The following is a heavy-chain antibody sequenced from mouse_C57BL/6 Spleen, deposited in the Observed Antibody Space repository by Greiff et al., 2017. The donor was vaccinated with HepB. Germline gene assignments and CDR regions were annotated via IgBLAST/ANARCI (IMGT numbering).Heavy chain of an antibody. J-gene: IGHJ4*01. CDR2: INPNNGGT. V-gene: IGHV1-18*01. D-gene: IGHD2-3*01. Sequence: EVQLQQSGPELVKPGASVKIPCKASGYTFTDYNMDWVKQSHGKSLEWIGDINPNNGGTIYNQKFKGKATLTVDKSSSTAYMELRSLTSEDTAVYYCARRDGYYVESYYAMDYWGQGTSVTVSS. CDR1: GYTFTDYN. CDR3: ARRDGYYVESYYAMDY.